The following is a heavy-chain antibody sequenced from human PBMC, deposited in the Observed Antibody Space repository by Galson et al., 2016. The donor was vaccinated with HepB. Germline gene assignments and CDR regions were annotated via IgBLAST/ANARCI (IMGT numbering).Heavy chain of an antibody. CDR2: ISRSSRHI. CDR1: GFTFSSYN. V-gene: IGHV3-21*01. Sequence: SLRLSCAASGFTFSSYNMNWVRQAPGKGLEWVSSISRSSRHIYYADSVKGRFTISRDNAKNSLYLQMNSLGVEDPAVYFCARDREGTSWFSGDYDHYGMDVWGQGTTVTVSS. D-gene: IGHD6-13*01. J-gene: IGHJ6*02. CDR3: ARDREGTSWFSGDYDHYGMDV.